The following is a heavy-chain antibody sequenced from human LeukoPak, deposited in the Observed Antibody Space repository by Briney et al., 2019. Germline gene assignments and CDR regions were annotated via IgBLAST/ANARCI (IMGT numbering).Heavy chain of an antibody. CDR1: GFTFSSYS. D-gene: IGHD6-6*01. Sequence: GGSLRLSCAPSGFTFSSYSMNWVRQAPGKGLEWVSYISTSSSTIYYADSVKGRFTISRDNAKNSLYLQLNTLRAEDTAVYYCARGGAARPDYWGRGTLVSVSS. CDR3: ARGGAARPDY. V-gene: IGHV3-48*01. CDR2: ISTSSSTI. J-gene: IGHJ4*02.